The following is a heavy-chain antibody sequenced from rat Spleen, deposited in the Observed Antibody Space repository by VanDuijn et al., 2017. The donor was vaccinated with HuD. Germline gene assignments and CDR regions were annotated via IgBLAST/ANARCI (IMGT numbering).Heavy chain of an antibody. Sequence: EVQLVESDGGLVQPGRSLKPSCAASGFTFCDYYMAWVRQAPTKGLEWVATISFDGYNTYYRDSVKGRFTISRDNAKSTLYLQMDSLRSEDTATYYCARDYSNYFPYWYFDFWGPGTMVTVSS. V-gene: IGHV5-29*01. J-gene: IGHJ1*01. CDR1: GFTFCDYY. CDR3: ARDYSNYFPYWYFDF. CDR2: ISFDGYNT. D-gene: IGHD1-2*01.